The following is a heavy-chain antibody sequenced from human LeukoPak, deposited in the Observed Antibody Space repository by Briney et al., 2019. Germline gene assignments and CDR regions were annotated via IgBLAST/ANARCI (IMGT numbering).Heavy chain of an antibody. CDR1: GFIFSSYW. CDR3: ARGATAETRHLDY. Sequence: PGGSLRLSCAASGFIFSSYWMHWVRQAPGKGLVWVSRIHSDGSDTTYADSVKGRFTISRDNAKNTLYLQMNSLRDGDTAVYYCARGATAETRHLDYWGQGTLVTVSS. CDR2: IHSDGSDT. J-gene: IGHJ4*02. D-gene: IGHD4-17*01. V-gene: IGHV3-74*01.